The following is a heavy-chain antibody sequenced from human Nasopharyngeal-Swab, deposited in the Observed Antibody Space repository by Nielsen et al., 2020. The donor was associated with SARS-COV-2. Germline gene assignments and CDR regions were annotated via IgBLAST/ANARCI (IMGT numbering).Heavy chain of an antibody. Sequence: VRQMPGKGLEWVAVISYDGSNKYYADSVKGRFTISRDNSKNTLYLQMNSLRAEDTAVYYCARAGGYSYGPLIYYYYMDVWGKGTTVTVSS. CDR2: ISYDGSNK. V-gene: IGHV3-30-3*01. CDR3: ARAGGYSYGPLIYYYYMDV. D-gene: IGHD5-18*01. J-gene: IGHJ6*03.